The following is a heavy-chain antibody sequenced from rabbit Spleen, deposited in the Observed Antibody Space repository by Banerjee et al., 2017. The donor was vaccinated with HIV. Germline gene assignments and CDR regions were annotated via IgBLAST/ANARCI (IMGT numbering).Heavy chain of an antibody. V-gene: IGHV1S40*01. Sequence: QSLEESGGGLVKPGASLTLTCTASGFSFSNNHYMCWVRQAPGKGLEWIACIEGGSSHFSYFASWAKGRFTISKTSSTTVTLQMTSLTAADTATYFCARDSGSSFSSYGMDLWGPGTLVTVS. J-gene: IGHJ6*01. CDR3: ARDSGSSFSSYGMDL. D-gene: IGHD8-1*01. CDR2: IEGGSSHFS. CDR1: GFSFSNNHY.